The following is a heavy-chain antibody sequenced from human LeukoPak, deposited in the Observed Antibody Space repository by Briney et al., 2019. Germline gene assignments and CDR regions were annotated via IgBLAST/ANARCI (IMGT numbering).Heavy chain of an antibody. CDR2: IYSGGST. CDR3: ARESWYYDILTGYSNAFDI. D-gene: IGHD3-9*01. CDR1: GFTVSSNY. Sequence: GGSLRLSCAASGFTVSSNYMSWVRQAPGKGLEWVSVIYSGGSTYYADSVKGRFTISRDNSKNTLYLQMNSLRAEDTAVYYCARESWYYDILTGYSNAFDIWGQGTMVTVPS. J-gene: IGHJ3*02. V-gene: IGHV3-66*01.